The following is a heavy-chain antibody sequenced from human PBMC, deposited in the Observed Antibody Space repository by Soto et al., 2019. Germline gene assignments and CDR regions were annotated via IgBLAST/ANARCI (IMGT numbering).Heavy chain of an antibody. V-gene: IGHV4-39*01. J-gene: IGHJ6*02. CDR3: ARLGPSGQQLVFWGFHYYYGMDV. CDR2: IYYSGST. CDR1: GGSISSSSYY. Sequence: QLQLQESGPGLVKPSETLSLTCTVSGGSISSSSYYWGWIRQPPGKGLEWIGSIYYSGSTYYNPSLKRRVTIAVDTSKNQFSLKLSSVTAADTAVYYCARLGPSGQQLVFWGFHYYYGMDVWGQGTTVTVSS. D-gene: IGHD6-13*01.